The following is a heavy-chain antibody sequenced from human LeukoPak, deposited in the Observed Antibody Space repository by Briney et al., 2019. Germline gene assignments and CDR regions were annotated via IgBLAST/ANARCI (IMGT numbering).Heavy chain of an antibody. V-gene: IGHV1-46*01. CDR3: ATEYVRTHYFDW. D-gene: IGHD3-16*01. CDR1: GYIFTAYY. Sequence: ASVKVSCKASGYIFTAYYIHWVRQAPGQGLEWMGIITSTGTTTICAQKFQGRVTMTRDTSTSTVYMDLSSLRSDDTAVYYCATEYVRTHYFDWWGQGTLVTVSS. CDR2: ITSTGTTT. J-gene: IGHJ4*02.